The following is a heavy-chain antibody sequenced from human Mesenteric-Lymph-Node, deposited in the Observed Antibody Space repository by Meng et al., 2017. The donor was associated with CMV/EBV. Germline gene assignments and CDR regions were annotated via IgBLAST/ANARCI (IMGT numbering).Heavy chain of an antibody. J-gene: IGHJ4*02. CDR1: GYTFTGYY. V-gene: IGHV1-69*05. CDR3: ARDRRRGELWF. D-gene: IGHD5-18*01. Sequence: SVKVSCKASGYTFTGYYMHWVRQAPGQGLEWMGGIIPMFGTTNYAQKFQGRVTITTDESTSTAYMELTGLRSDDTAVYYCARDRRRGELWFWGQGTMVTVSS. CDR2: IIPMFGTT.